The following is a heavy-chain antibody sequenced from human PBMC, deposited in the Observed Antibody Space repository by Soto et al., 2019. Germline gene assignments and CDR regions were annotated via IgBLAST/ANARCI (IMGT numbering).Heavy chain of an antibody. D-gene: IGHD1-26*01. CDR3: ARGIVGAASWFDS. V-gene: IGHV3-21*01. CDR1: GLGVRNNY. J-gene: IGHJ5*01. CDR2: ISSSSSYI. Sequence: PGGSLRLSCTAYGLGVRNNYMSWVRQAPGMGLEWVSSISSSSSYIYYADSVKGRFTISRDNAKNSLYLQMNSLRAEDTAVYYCARGIVGAASWFDSWGQGTLVTVSS.